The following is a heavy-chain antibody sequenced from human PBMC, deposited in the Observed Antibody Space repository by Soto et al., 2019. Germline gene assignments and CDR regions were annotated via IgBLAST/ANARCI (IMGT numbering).Heavy chain of an antibody. V-gene: IGHV5-51*01. CDR1: GYSLTSYW. D-gene: IGHD5-18*01. CDR3: ARTDRYSTSLRYFLH. J-gene: IGHJ1*01. CDR2: IYPGDSDT. Sequence: GESLKISCKGSGYSLTSYWIGWVRQMPGKGLEWMGIIYPGDSDTRYSPSFQGQVTISADKSISTAYLQWSSLKASDTAMYYCARTDRYSTSLRYFLHWGQGTPVTVSS.